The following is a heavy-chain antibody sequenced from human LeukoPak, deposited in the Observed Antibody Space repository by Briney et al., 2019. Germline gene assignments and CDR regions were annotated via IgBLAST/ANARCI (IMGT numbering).Heavy chain of an antibody. J-gene: IGHJ4*02. V-gene: IGHV4-30-4*01. CDR3: ARERQLGEYYFDY. CDR2: TYYSGST. CDR1: GGSISSGDYY. D-gene: IGHD3-16*01. Sequence: SETLSLTCTVSGGSISSGDYYWSWIRQPPGKGLEWIGYTYYSGSTYYNPSLKSRVTISVDTSKNQFSLKLSSVTAADTAVYYCARERQLGEYYFDYWGQGTLVTVSS.